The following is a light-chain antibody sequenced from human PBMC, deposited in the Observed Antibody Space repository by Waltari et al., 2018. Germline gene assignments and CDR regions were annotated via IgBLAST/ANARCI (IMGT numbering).Light chain of an antibody. CDR1: QSLLHSNGYNS. Sequence: DIVMTQSTLSLHVTPGAQAPIPCRSSQSLLHSNGYNSLDWYLQKPGQSPQLLIYLGSNRASGVPDRFSGSGSGTDFTLKISRVEAEDVGVYYCMQALQTPPWTFGQGTKVEIK. CDR3: MQALQTPPWT. CDR2: LGS. J-gene: IGKJ1*01. V-gene: IGKV2-28*01.